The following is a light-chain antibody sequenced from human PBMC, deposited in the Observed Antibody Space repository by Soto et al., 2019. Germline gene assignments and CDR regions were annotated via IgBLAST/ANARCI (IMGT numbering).Light chain of an antibody. V-gene: IGKV3-20*01. CDR3: QQYCSSPPIT. J-gene: IGKJ5*01. CDR2: GAA. CDR1: QSVSSSY. Sequence: EFVLTQSPGTLSLSPGERATLSCRASQSVSSSYLAWYQQKPGQAPRLLIYGAASRATGIPDRFSGSGAGTDFTLTISRLEPEDFAVYYCQQYCSSPPITFGQGTRLEIK.